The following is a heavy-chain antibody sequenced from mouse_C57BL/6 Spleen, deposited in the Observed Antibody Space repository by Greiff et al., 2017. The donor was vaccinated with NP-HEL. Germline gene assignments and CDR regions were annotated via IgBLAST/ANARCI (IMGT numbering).Heavy chain of an antibody. D-gene: IGHD1-2*01. CDR2: IDPSDSYT. CDR1: GYTFTSYW. V-gene: IGHV1-69*01. J-gene: IGHJ2*01. Sequence: QVQLQQPGAELVMPGASVKLSCKASGYTFTSYWMHWVKQRPGQGLEWIGEIDPSDSYTNYNQKFKGKSTLTVDKSSSTAYMQLSSLTSEDSAVYYCARGGHYGYFDYWGQGTTLTVSS. CDR3: ARGGHYGYFDY.